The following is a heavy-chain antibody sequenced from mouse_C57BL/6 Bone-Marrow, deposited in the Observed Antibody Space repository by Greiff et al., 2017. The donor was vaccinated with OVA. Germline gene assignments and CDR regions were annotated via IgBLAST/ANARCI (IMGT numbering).Heavy chain of an antibody. CDR3: ARSRAMDY. CDR1: GYAFTNYL. V-gene: IGHV1-54*01. J-gene: IGHJ4*01. CDR2: INPGSGGT. Sequence: QVQLQQSGAELVRPGPSVKVSCKASGYAFTNYLIEWVKQRPGQGLEWIGVINPGSGGTNYNEKFKGKATLTADKSSSTAYMQLSSLTSEDSAVYFCARSRAMDYWGQGTSVTVSS.